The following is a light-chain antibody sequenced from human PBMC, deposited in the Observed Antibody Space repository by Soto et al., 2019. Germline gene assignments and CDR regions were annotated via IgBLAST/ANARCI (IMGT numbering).Light chain of an antibody. CDR1: QMVTSST. CDR2: GAS. CDR3: QQYCNSPRT. J-gene: IGKJ5*01. V-gene: IGKV3-20*01. Sequence: ENVLTQSPRNLSLSPGERAPLSCRARQMVTSSTLARYPPRPGQAPRLLIFGASSRATGVPGRFSGSGAGTDFYFTISRLEPEDFAVYYCQQYCNSPRTVGQGTRLESK.